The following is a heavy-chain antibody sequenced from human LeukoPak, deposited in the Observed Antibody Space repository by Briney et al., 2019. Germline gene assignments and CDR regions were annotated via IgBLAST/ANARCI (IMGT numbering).Heavy chain of an antibody. V-gene: IGHV5-51*01. CDR1: GYSFTSYW. Sequence: GESLKISCKGSGYSFTSYWIGWVRQMPEKGLEWMGIIYPGDSDTRYSPSFQGQVTISADKSISTAYLQWSSLEASDTAMYYCARGSGSYHTAYMNWGQGTLVTVSS. CDR2: IYPGDSDT. J-gene: IGHJ4*02. CDR3: ARGSGSYHTAYMN. D-gene: IGHD1-26*01.